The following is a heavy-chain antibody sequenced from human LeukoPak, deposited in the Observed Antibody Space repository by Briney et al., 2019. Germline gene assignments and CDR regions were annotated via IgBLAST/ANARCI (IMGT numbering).Heavy chain of an antibody. D-gene: IGHD2-21*02. Sequence: AGESLKISCKGSGYSFTSYWIGWVRQMPGKGLEWMGIIYPGDSDTRYSPSFQGQVTISADKSISTAYLQWSSLKASDTAMYYCARAHAYCGGDCYSNYFDYWGQGTLVTVPS. CDR2: IYPGDSDT. J-gene: IGHJ4*02. CDR1: GYSFTSYW. CDR3: ARAHAYCGGDCYSNYFDY. V-gene: IGHV5-51*01.